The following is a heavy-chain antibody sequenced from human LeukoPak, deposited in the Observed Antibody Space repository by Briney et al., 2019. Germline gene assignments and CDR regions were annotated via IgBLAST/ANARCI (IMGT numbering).Heavy chain of an antibody. D-gene: IGHD3-22*01. CDR2: ISSDGNTE. Sequence: GGSLRLSCAASGFSLTTYPMNWIRQVPGKGLEWVSHISSDGNTEYYADSVRVRFTMSRDNAKNSLYLQMNSLRAEDTAVYYCARDARTLYYYDSSGYQEVWFDPWGQGTLVTVSS. CDR1: GFSLTTYP. CDR3: ARDARTLYYYDSSGYQEVWFDP. V-gene: IGHV3-48*03. J-gene: IGHJ5*02.